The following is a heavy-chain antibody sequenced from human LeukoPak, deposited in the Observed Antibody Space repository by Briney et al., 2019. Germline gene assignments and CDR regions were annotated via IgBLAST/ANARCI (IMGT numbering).Heavy chain of an antibody. CDR1: GGFISSSSYF. Sequence: SENLSLTCTVSGGFISSSSYFWGWTRQPPGKGLEWIGTIFYRGNTYYNPSLKSRVIISVDTSKNQFSLKLNSVTAADTAVYYCARARGSNDVFDIWGQGTLVTVSS. CDR2: IFYRGNT. J-gene: IGHJ3*02. CDR3: ARARGSNDVFDI. V-gene: IGHV4-39*02. D-gene: IGHD3-16*01.